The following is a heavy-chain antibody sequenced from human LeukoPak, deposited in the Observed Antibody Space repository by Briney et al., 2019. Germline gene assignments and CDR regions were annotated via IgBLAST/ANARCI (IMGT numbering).Heavy chain of an antibody. CDR3: ASLWFGESGVDY. D-gene: IGHD3-10*01. Sequence: SETLSLTCVVYGESFSGYYCSWIRQPPEKGLEWIGEITHSGSTSYNPSLKSRVAISVHTSKNHFSMEKSCVTAAETAVYYCASLWFGESGVDYWGQGTLVTVSS. J-gene: IGHJ4*02. CDR1: GESFSGYY. V-gene: IGHV4-34*01. CDR2: ITHSGST.